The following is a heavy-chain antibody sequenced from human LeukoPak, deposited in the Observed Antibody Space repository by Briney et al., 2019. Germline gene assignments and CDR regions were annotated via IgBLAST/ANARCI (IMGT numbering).Heavy chain of an antibody. D-gene: IGHD5-24*01. CDR2: INPSGGST. V-gene: IGHV1-46*01. CDR1: GYTFTSYY. J-gene: IGHJ4*02. CDR3: ARGAPRWLQLNFYFDY. Sequence: ASVKVSCKASGYTFTSYYMHWVRQAPGQGLEWMGIINPSGGSTSYAQKFQGRVTMTWDTSTSTVYMELSSLRSEDTAVYYCARGAPRWLQLNFYFDYWGQGTLVTVSP.